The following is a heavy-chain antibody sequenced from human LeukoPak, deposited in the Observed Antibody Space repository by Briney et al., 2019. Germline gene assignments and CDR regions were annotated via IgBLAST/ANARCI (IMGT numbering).Heavy chain of an antibody. Sequence: SQTLSLTCAVSGVSISSGGYSWSWIRQPPGKGLEWIGYIYHSGSTYYNPSLKSRVTISVDRSKNQFSLKLSSVTAADTAVYYCARGDYYYDSSGYPRRYFQHWGQGTLVTVSS. CDR1: GVSISSGGYS. CDR2: IYHSGST. CDR3: ARGDYYYDSSGYPRRYFQH. D-gene: IGHD3-22*01. J-gene: IGHJ1*01. V-gene: IGHV4-30-2*01.